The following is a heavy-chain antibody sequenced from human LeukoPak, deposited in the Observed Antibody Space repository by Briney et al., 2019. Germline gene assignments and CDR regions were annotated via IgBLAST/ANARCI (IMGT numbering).Heavy chain of an antibody. Sequence: SQTLSLTCTVSGGSISSGDYYWSWIRQPPGKGLEWIGYIYYSGSTYYNPSLKSRVTISVDTSKNQFSLKLSSVTAADTAVYYCARQNSIAAAGTLFDYWGQGTLVTVSS. CDR3: ARQNSIAAAGTLFDY. CDR1: GGSISSGDYY. CDR2: IYYSGST. V-gene: IGHV4-30-4*01. J-gene: IGHJ4*02. D-gene: IGHD6-13*01.